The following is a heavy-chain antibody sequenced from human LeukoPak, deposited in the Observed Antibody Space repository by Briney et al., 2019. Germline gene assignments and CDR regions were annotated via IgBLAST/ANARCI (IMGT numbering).Heavy chain of an antibody. D-gene: IGHD2-2*03. J-gene: IGHJ4*02. CDR2: IYFSGNT. CDR3: ASGYFVHTFDF. V-gene: IGHV4-39*01. Sequence: PSETLSLTCTVSGVSIRSTSYYWGWIRQPPGKGLEWIGSIYFSGNTYYNPSLKTRVTISIDTSKNQFSLKLTSVTAADTAIFYCASGYFVHTFDFWGQGTLGTVSS. CDR1: GVSIRSTSYY.